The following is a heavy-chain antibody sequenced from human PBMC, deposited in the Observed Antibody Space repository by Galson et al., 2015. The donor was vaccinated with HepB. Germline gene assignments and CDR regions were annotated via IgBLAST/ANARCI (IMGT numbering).Heavy chain of an antibody. CDR3: ARGIYSIFV. Sequence: SLRLSCAASGFTFSTYGMNWVRQAPGKGLEWVSSISGSGGSTYYADSVKGRFTVSRDNSKNTLDLQMNSLRAEDTAVYYCARGIYSIFVWGQGTTVTVSS. CDR1: GFTFSTYG. V-gene: IGHV3-23*01. J-gene: IGHJ6*02. CDR2: ISGSGGST. D-gene: IGHD4-11*01.